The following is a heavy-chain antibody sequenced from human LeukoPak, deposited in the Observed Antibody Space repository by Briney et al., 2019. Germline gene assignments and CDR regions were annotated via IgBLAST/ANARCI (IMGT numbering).Heavy chain of an antibody. J-gene: IGHJ6*03. Sequence: SETLSLTCTVSGGSISSYYWSWIRQPAGKGLEWIGRIYTSGSTNYNPSLKSRVTMSVDTSKNQFSLKLSSVTAADTAVYYCARAPLDFGSESYYHLVYYYMDVWGKGTTVTISS. CDR3: ARAPLDFGSESYYHLVYYYMDV. CDR2: IYTSGST. CDR1: GGSISSYY. V-gene: IGHV4-4*07. D-gene: IGHD3-10*01.